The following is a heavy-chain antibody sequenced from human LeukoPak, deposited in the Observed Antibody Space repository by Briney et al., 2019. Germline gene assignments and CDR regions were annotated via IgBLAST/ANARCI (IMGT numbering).Heavy chain of an antibody. V-gene: IGHV3-21*01. CDR3: ARDPGVGCGGDCYHPVVFDI. CDR2: SINSSSCI. Sequence: GGSLRLSCAASGFTFSSYSMSGVRRAPREGLEEVSGSINSSSCIYYAASVKSRFTISRDNAKNSLYLQLNTLRAEDTAVYYCARDPGVGCGGDCYHPVVFDIWGQGTMVTVSS. CDR1: GFTFSSYS. D-gene: IGHD2-21*02. J-gene: IGHJ3*02.